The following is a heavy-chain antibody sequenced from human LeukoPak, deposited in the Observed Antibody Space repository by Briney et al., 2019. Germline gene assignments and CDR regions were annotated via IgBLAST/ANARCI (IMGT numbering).Heavy chain of an antibody. CDR1: GFIFDDFG. D-gene: IGHD3-9*01. CDR3: ARVESFDWLPSYYFDY. Sequence: GGSLRLSCTASGFIFDDFGMSWVRQVPGKGLEWVSGINWNGGSTTYADSVRGRFTISRDNARNSLFLQMNSLRAEDTAVYYCARVESFDWLPSYYFDYWGQGTLVTVSS. J-gene: IGHJ4*02. CDR2: INWNGGST. V-gene: IGHV3-20*04.